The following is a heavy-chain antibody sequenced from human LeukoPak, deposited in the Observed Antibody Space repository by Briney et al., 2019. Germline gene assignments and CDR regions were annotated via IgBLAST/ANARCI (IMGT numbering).Heavy chain of an antibody. CDR3: AKDFTLQWLADLDAFDI. D-gene: IGHD6-19*01. CDR1: GFTFSSYA. CDR2: ISGSGGST. Sequence: PGGSLRLSCAASGFTFSSYAMSWVRQAPGKGLEWVSAISGSGGSTYYAYSVKGRFTISRDNSKNTLYLQMNSLRAEDTAVYYCAKDFTLQWLADLDAFDIWGQGTMVTVSS. V-gene: IGHV3-23*01. J-gene: IGHJ3*02.